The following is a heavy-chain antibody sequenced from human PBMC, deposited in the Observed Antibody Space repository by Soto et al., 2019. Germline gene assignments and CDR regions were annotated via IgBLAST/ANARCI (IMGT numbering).Heavy chain of an antibody. CDR1: GYIFTGYY. CDR2: IHSNSVGT. Sequence: ASVKVSCKASGYIFTGYYLHWVLQAPVQGLEWMGWIHSNSVGTNYLQEFQGRVTMTRDTSISIAYMELRRLRSDDTAIYYCARPIIMIRGGGMDVWGQGTMVTVSS. J-gene: IGHJ6*02. D-gene: IGHD3-10*01. CDR3: ARPIIMIRGGGMDV. V-gene: IGHV1-2*02.